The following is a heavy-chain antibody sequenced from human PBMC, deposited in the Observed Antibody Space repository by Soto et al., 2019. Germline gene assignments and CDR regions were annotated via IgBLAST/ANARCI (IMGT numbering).Heavy chain of an antibody. Sequence: GGSLRLSCTTSGFTFGDYTMNWFRQAPGKGLEWVGFIRSKAYGTTEYAASVKGRFTISRDDSRSIAYLQMNSLKTEDTAVYYCTRYCGSTSCQYYDYDMDVWGTGTTVTVSS. V-gene: IGHV3-49*03. J-gene: IGHJ6*03. CDR1: GFTFGDYT. CDR3: TRYCGSTSCQYYDYDMDV. CDR2: IRSKAYGTT. D-gene: IGHD2-2*01.